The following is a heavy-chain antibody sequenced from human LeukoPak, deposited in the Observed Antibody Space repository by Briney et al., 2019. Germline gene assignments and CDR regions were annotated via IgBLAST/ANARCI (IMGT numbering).Heavy chain of an antibody. J-gene: IGHJ5*02. CDR2: ISAYNGNT. V-gene: IGHV1-18*01. CDR1: GYTFTSYG. CDR3: ARFLPVDFWSSVWFDP. Sequence: ASVKVSCKASGYTFTSYGISWVRQAPGQGLGWMGWISAYNGNTNYAQKLQGRVTMTTDTSTSTAYMELRSLRSDDTAVYYCARFLPVDFWSSVWFDPWGQGTLVTVSS. D-gene: IGHD3-3*01.